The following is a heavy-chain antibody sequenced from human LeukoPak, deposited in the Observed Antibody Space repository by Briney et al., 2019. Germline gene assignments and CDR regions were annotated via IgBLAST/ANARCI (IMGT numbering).Heavy chain of an antibody. CDR1: GGSLSGYY. CDR3: ARGVGLTIFGDAFDI. J-gene: IGHJ3*02. CDR2: IYTSGST. V-gene: IGHV4-4*07. Sequence: SETLSLTCSVSGGSLSGYYWSWIRQPAGKGLEWIGRIYTSGSTNYSPSLQSRVTMSVDTSKNQFSLKLSSVTAADTAVYYCARGVGLTIFGDAFDIWGQGTMVTVSS. D-gene: IGHD3-9*01.